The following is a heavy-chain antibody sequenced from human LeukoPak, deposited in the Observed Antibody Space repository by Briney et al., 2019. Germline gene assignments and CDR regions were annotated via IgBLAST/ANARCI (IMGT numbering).Heavy chain of an antibody. Sequence: SETLSLTCTVSGGSISSYYWSWIRQPPGKGLEWIGYIYYSGSTNYSPSLKSRVTISVDTSKNQFSLKLSSVTAADTAVYYCAREYYDILTGYYSGADYWGQGTLVTVSS. CDR2: IYYSGST. CDR1: GGSISSYY. V-gene: IGHV4-59*01. CDR3: AREYYDILTGYYSGADY. D-gene: IGHD3-9*01. J-gene: IGHJ4*02.